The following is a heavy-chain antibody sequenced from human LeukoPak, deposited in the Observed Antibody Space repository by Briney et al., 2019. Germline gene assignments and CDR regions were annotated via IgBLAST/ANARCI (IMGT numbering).Heavy chain of an antibody. D-gene: IGHD3-3*01. J-gene: IGHJ6*03. V-gene: IGHV3-30*02. CDR2: IRYDGSNK. Sequence: PGGSLRLSCAASGFTFSSYGMHWVRQAPGKGLKGVAFIRYDGSNKYYADSVKGRFTISRDNSKNTLYLQMNSLRAEDTAVYYCAKGLLEWLLSYMDVWGKGTTVTVSS. CDR1: GFTFSSYG. CDR3: AKGLLEWLLSYMDV.